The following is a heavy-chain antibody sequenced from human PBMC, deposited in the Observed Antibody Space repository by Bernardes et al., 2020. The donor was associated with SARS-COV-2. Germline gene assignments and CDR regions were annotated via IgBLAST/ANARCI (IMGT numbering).Heavy chain of an antibody. Sequence: GGSLRLSCAASGFTFSDYYMSWIRQAPGKGLEWVSYISSSSSYTNYADSVKGRFTISRDNAKNSLYLQMNSLRAEDTAVYYCARVRVICSSTSCHYDAFDIWGQGTMVTVSS. V-gene: IGHV3-11*05. CDR3: ARVRVICSSTSCHYDAFDI. J-gene: IGHJ3*02. CDR2: ISSSSSYT. CDR1: GFTFSDYY. D-gene: IGHD2-2*01.